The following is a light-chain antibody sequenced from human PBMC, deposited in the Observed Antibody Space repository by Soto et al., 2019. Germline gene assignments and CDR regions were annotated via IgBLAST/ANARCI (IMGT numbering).Light chain of an antibody. Sequence: QSVLTQPASVSGSAGQSITVSCNGTSSDVGNYNLVSWYLHHPGKAPKLLIYEDTKRPSGVSNRFSGSRSGNTASLTVSGLQAEDETDYYCCSYAGSSTYVFGTGTKLTVL. V-gene: IGLV2-23*01. J-gene: IGLJ1*01. CDR1: SSDVGNYNL. CDR3: CSYAGSSTYV. CDR2: EDT.